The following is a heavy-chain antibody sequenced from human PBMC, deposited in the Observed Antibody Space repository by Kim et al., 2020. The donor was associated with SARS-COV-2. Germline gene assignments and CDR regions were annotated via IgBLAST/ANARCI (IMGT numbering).Heavy chain of an antibody. CDR2: NDSVGT. V-gene: IGHV4-30-4*01. D-gene: IGHD3-16*01. J-gene: IGHJ4*02. Sequence: NDSVGTSHNPSLKSRVTISVASSKNHFSLKLSSVTAADTAVYYCTRGVRIWGQGTLVTVSS. CDR3: TRGVRI.